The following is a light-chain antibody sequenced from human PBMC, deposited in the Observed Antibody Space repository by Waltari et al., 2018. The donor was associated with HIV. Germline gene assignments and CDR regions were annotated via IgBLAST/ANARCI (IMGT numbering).Light chain of an antibody. Sequence: QSVLTQPPSASGTPGQRVTISYYGSSSNIGSNYVYWYQQLPGTAPKLLIYRNNQRPSGVPARFSGSKSGTSASLAISGLRSEDEADYYCAAWDDSLSGQWVFGGGTKVTVL. V-gene: IGLV1-47*01. CDR2: RNN. CDR1: SSNIGSNY. CDR3: AAWDDSLSGQWV. J-gene: IGLJ3*02.